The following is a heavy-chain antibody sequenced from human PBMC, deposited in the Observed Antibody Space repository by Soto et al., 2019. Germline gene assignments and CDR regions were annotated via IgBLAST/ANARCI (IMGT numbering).Heavy chain of an antibody. CDR2: LSGASGSP. CDR1: GFTFNNYA. D-gene: IGHD3-16*02. Sequence: GGSLRLSCAASGFTFNNYAMFWFRRAPGEGLQWVSTLSGASGSPYYADSVKGRFTVSRDSSKNTLYLQMDTLRAEDTAVYYCAKGAYASHRSSTDFWGQGTLVTVSS. V-gene: IGHV3-23*01. J-gene: IGHJ4*02. CDR3: AKGAYASHRSSTDF.